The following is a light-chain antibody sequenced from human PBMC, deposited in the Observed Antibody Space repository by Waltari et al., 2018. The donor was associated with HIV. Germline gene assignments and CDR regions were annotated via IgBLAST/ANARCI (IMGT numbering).Light chain of an antibody. V-gene: IGKV6-21*01. CDR2: YAS. J-gene: IGKJ1*01. CDR3: HQGVDLPPT. CDR1: QSIRSN. Sequence: EIVLTQSPDFQSVTPKEKVIITCRASQSIRSNLHWYQQKPDQSPKLVIKYASQSFSGFPPRFSGSGVGTDVTLTSNSLEAEDAATYYCHQGVDLPPTFGQGTKVEIK.